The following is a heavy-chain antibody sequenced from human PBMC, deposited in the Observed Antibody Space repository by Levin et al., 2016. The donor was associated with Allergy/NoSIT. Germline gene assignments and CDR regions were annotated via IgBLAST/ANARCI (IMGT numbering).Heavy chain of an antibody. J-gene: IGHJ4*02. D-gene: IGHD3-3*01. CDR3: ARRAPVLRFLEWVSDHFDY. Sequence: SETLSLTCAVSGGSISSSNWWSWVRQPPGKGLEWIGEIYHSGSTNYNPSLKSRVTISVDKSKNQFSLKLSSVTAADTAVYYCARRAPVLRFLEWVSDHFDYWGQGTLVTVSS. CDR2: IYHSGST. CDR1: GGSISSSNW. V-gene: IGHV4-4*02.